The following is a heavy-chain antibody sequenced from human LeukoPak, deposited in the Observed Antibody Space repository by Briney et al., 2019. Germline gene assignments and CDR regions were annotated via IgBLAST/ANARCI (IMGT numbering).Heavy chain of an antibody. V-gene: IGHV1-18*01. Sequence: GASVKVSCKASGYTFTSYGISWVRQAPGQGLEWMGWISAYNGNTNYAQKLQGRVTMTTDTSTSTAYMELRSLRSDDTAVYYCARPALPYYYDSSGPGDYWGQGTLVTVS. D-gene: IGHD3-22*01. J-gene: IGHJ4*02. CDR2: ISAYNGNT. CDR1: GYTFTSYG. CDR3: ARPALPYYYDSSGPGDY.